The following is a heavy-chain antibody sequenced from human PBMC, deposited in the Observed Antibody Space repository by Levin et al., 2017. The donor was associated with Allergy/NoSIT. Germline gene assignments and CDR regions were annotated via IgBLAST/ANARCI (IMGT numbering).Heavy chain of an antibody. V-gene: IGHV3-23*01. CDR3: AKDDSIAVAGTPFDP. Sequence: GESLKISCAASGFTFSSYAMSWVRQAPGKGLEWVSAISGSGGSTYYADSVKGRFTISRDNSKNTLYLQMNSLRAEDTAVYYCAKDDSIAVAGTPFDPWGQGTLVTVSS. CDR1: GFTFSSYA. D-gene: IGHD6-19*01. CDR2: ISGSGGST. J-gene: IGHJ5*02.